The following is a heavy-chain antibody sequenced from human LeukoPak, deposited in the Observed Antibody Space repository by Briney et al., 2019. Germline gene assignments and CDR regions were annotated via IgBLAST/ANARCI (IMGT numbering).Heavy chain of an antibody. CDR3: AEEATPNANFDY. CDR1: GFTFSSYV. J-gene: IGHJ4*02. V-gene: IGHV3-23*01. Sequence: GGSLRLSCAASGFTFSSYVMSWVRQAPGKGLEWVSAISGSGGSTYSADSVKGRFSISRDKSKNTLYLQMNSLRVEDTAVYYCAEEATPNANFDYWGQGTLVTVSS. CDR2: ISGSGGST. D-gene: IGHD4-23*01.